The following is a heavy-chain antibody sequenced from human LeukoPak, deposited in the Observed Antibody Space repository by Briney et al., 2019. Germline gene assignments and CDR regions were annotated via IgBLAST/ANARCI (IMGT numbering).Heavy chain of an antibody. V-gene: IGHV3-53*01. CDR1: GFTVSSNY. D-gene: IGHD5-18*01. CDR2: IYSGGST. CDR3: ARAESGYSYGYIYYYGMDV. Sequence: GGSLRLSCAASGFTVSSNYMGWVRQAPGKGLEWVSVIYSGGSTYYADSVKGRFTISRDNSKNTLYLQMNSMRAEDTAVYYCARAESGYSYGYIYYYGMDVWGQGTTVTVSS. J-gene: IGHJ6*02.